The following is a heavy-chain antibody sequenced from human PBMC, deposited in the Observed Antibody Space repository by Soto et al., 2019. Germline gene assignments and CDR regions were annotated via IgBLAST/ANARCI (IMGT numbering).Heavy chain of an antibody. D-gene: IGHD6-19*01. CDR1: GGTFSSYA. Sequence: SVKVSCKASGGTFSSYAISWVRQATGQGLEWMGGIIPIFGTANYAQKFQGRVTITRDTSASTAYMELSSLRSEDTAVYYCARDRGEQWLSIYFDYWGQGTLVTVSS. CDR2: IIPIFGTA. V-gene: IGHV1-69*05. J-gene: IGHJ4*02. CDR3: ARDRGEQWLSIYFDY.